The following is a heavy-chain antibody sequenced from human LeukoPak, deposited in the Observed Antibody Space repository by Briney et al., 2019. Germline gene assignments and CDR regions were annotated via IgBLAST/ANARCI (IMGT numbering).Heavy chain of an antibody. Sequence: PGGSLRLCCAAPGFTFSSYAMSSVRQAPGERLERVSAISGSGGETYYVDSVKGRFTISRDNSKNTLCLQMNSLRAEDTAVYYCAKDWSIPSPNDAFDIWGQGTMVTVSS. CDR3: AKDWSIPSPNDAFDI. V-gene: IGHV3-23*01. CDR2: ISGSGGET. CDR1: GFTFSSYA. J-gene: IGHJ3*02. D-gene: IGHD3-3*01.